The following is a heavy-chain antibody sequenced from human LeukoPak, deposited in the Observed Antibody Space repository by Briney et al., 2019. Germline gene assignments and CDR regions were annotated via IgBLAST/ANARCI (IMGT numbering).Heavy chain of an antibody. V-gene: IGHV4-39*07. D-gene: IGHD2-8*01. CDR3: ARRYCANGVCYRSGFDI. CDR2: IYYSGST. CDR1: GGSINSNSYY. J-gene: IGHJ3*02. Sequence: PSETLSLTCTVSGGSINSNSYYWGWIRQPPGKGLEWIGSIYYSGSTYYNPSLKSRVTISVDTSKNQFSLNLNSVTAADTAVYYCARRYCANGVCYRSGFDIWGQGTMVTVSS.